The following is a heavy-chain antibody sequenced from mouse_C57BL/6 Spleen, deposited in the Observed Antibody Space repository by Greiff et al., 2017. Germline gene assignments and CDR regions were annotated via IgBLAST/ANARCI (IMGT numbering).Heavy chain of an antibody. V-gene: IGHV1-72*01. J-gene: IGHJ1*03. Sequence: QVQLQQPGAELVKPGASVKLSCKASGYTFTSYWMHWVKQRPGRGLEWIGRIDPKSGGTKYNEKFKSKATLTVDKSSSTAYMQLSSLTSEDSAVYYCAREGDWDGYFDVWGTGTTVTVSS. CDR2: IDPKSGGT. D-gene: IGHD4-1*01. CDR1: GYTFTSYW. CDR3: AREGDWDGYFDV.